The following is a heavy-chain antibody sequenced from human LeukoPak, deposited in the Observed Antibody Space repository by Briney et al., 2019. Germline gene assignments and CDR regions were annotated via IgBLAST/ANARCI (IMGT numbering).Heavy chain of an antibody. CDR3: AAGMVLLGSRSPYFDY. D-gene: IGHD2-15*01. CDR1: GFTFTSSA. J-gene: IGHJ4*02. CDR2: IVVGSGNT. Sequence: SVKVSCKASGFTFTSSAVQWVRQARGQRLEWMGWIVVGSGNTNYAQKFQERVTITRDMSTSTAYMELSSLRSEDTAVYYCAAGMVLLGSRSPYFDYWGQGTLVTVSS. V-gene: IGHV1-58*01.